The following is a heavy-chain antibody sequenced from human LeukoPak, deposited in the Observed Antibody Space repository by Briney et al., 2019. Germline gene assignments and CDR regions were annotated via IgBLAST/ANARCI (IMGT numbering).Heavy chain of an antibody. V-gene: IGHV3-21*01. CDR1: GFTFSSYG. CDR2: ISSGSSYI. Sequence: GGSLRLSCVASGFTFSSYGMNWVRQAPGKGLEWVSSISSGSSYINYADSVKGRFTISRDNAKNSLYLQMNSLRAEDTAVYYCAREEGGYFDYWGQGTLVTVSS. D-gene: IGHD3-16*01. J-gene: IGHJ4*02. CDR3: AREEGGYFDY.